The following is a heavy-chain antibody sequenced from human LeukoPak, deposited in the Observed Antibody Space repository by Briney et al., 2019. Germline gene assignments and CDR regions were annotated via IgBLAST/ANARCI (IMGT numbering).Heavy chain of an antibody. V-gene: IGHV4-4*07. J-gene: IGHJ4*02. Sequence: SETLSLTCTVSGGSISSYYWSWIRQPAGKGPEWIGRIYTSGSTNYNPSLKSRVTVSVDTSKNQFSLKLSSVTAADTAVYYCARDIGVKRIADYWGQGTLVTVSS. CDR2: IYTSGST. CDR1: GGSISSYY. D-gene: IGHD2-8*01. CDR3: ARDIGVKRIADY.